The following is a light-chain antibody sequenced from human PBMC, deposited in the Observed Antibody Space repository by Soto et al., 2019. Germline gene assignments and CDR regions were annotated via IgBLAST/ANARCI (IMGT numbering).Light chain of an antibody. CDR2: DVT. CDR3: GSYTTSNTLI. CDR1: SSDISAYNY. Sequence: QSALTQPASVSGSPGQSITISCTGTSSDISAYNYVSWYQQHPGKVPKLIIYDVTYRPSGVSHRFSGSKSGNTASLTISGLQAEDEADYYCGSYTTSNTLIFGGGTKLTVL. J-gene: IGLJ2*01. V-gene: IGLV2-14*03.